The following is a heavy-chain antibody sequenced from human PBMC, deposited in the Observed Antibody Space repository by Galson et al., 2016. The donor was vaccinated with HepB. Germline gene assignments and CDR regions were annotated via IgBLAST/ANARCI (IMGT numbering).Heavy chain of an antibody. CDR1: DFTFTNAW. CDR3: ATGFLYGYFDGCFDY. CDR2: IKSKTDGGTT. J-gene: IGHJ4*02. V-gene: IGHV3-15*07. Sequence: SLRLSCAASDFTFTNAWMNWVRQAPGKGLEWVGRIKSKTDGGTTDYAAPVKDRFTISRDDSKNMLYLQMNSLKMEDTAVYYCATGFLYGYFDGCFDYWGQGTLVTVSS. D-gene: IGHD4-17*01.